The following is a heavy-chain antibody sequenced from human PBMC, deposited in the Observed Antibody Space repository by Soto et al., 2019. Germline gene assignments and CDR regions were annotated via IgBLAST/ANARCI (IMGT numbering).Heavy chain of an antibody. CDR1: GFIFSSYE. CDR3: ERSPGSSGKINWLDP. D-gene: IGHD6-25*01. CDR2: ISSSGITI. J-gene: IGHJ5*02. Sequence: GGSLRLSCAASGFIFSSYEMNWVRQAPGKGLEWLSYISSSGITIYYADSVKGRFTISRDNAKNSLYLQMNSLRAEDTAVYYCERSPGSSGKINWLDPWGQGTLVTVYS. V-gene: IGHV3-48*03.